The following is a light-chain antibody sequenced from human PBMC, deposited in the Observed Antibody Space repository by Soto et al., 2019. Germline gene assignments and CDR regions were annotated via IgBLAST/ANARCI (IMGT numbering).Light chain of an antibody. V-gene: IGKV3D-20*02. CDR1: QSVSSNH. CDR2: GGS. J-gene: IGKJ5*01. CDR3: QQRSNWLIT. Sequence: EIVWRPPPGTMSLPQGERATLSCRASQSVSSNHLAWYQQKPGQAPRLLIYGGSSRATGIPVRFSGSGSETDFTLTITRLEPEDFAVYYCQQRSNWLITFGQGTRLET.